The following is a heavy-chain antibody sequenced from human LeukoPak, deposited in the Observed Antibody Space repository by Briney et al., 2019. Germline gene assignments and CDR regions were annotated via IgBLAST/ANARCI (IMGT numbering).Heavy chain of an antibody. CDR3: ARIRDGYNDAYDI. Sequence: GASVKVSCKASGYTFTGYYMHLVRQAPGQGFEWMAIINPSDGSTTNSQKFQGRVTMTRDTSTSTVYMELSGLRSEDTALYYCARIRDGYNDAYDIWGQGTMVTVSS. D-gene: IGHD5-24*01. CDR2: INPSDGST. CDR1: GYTFTGYY. J-gene: IGHJ3*02. V-gene: IGHV1-46*01.